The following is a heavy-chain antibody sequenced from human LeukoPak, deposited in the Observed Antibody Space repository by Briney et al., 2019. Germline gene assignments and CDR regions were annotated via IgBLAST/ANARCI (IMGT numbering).Heavy chain of an antibody. J-gene: IGHJ4*02. CDR1: GFTFSSYA. V-gene: IGHV3-23*01. Sequence: GGSLRLSCAASGFTFSSYAMSWVRQAPGKGLEWVSAISGSGGSTYYADSVKGRFTISRDNSKNSLYLQMNSLRAEDTALYYCARLAIASAGEFDYWGQGTLVTVSS. CDR2: ISGSGGST. D-gene: IGHD6-13*01. CDR3: ARLAIASAGEFDY.